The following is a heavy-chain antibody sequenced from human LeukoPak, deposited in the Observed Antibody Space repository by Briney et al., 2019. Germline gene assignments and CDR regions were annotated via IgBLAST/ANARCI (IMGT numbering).Heavy chain of an antibody. CDR3: ARGSGDYRNYYYYYMGV. CDR1: GFTFSSYE. J-gene: IGHJ6*03. Sequence: PGGSLRLSCAASGFTFSSYEMNWVRQAPGKGLEWVSYISSSGSTIYYADSVKGRFTISRDNAKNSLYLQMNSLRAEDTAVYYCARGSGDYRNYYYYYMGVWGKGTTVTISS. CDR2: ISSSGSTI. V-gene: IGHV3-48*03. D-gene: IGHD4-17*01.